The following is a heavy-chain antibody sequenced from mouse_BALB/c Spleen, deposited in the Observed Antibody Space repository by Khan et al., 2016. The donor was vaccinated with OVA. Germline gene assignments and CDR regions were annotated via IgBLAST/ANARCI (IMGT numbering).Heavy chain of an antibody. D-gene: IGHD4-1*01. CDR1: GYSITSDYA. Sequence: EVQLQESGPGLVKPSQSLSLTCTVTGYSITSDYAWNWLRQFPGNKLEWMGYITYSGTTSYNPSLKSRISITRDTSKNQFFLQLNLVTTEDTDTYFCEMGLTYWGQGTLVTVSA. CDR3: EMGLTY. J-gene: IGHJ3*01. V-gene: IGHV3-2*02. CDR2: ITYSGTT.